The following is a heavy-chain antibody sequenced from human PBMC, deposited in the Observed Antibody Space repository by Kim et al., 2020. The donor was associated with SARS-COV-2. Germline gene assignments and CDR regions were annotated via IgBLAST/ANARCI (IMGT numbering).Heavy chain of an antibody. J-gene: IGHJ5*02. V-gene: IGHV3-7*01. D-gene: IGHD3-16*01. CDR3: AYIGLP. CDR2: DGRVK. Sequence: DGRVKYLADSVKGRCTISRDNARNSLYLQMSSLRAAETAVYYCAYIGLPWGQGTLVTVSS.